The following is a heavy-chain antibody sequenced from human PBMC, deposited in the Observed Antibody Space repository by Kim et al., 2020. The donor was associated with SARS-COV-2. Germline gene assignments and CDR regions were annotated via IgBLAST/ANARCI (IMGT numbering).Heavy chain of an antibody. CDR3: ASRGGVIIYSDAFDI. CDR2: ISYDGSNK. D-gene: IGHD3-10*01. V-gene: IGHV3-30-3*01. CDR1: GFTFSSYA. Sequence: GVSLRLSCAASGFTFSSYAMHWVRQAPGKGLEWVAVISYDGSNKYYADSVKGRLTISRDNSKNTLYLQMNSLRAEDTAVYYCASRGGVIIYSDAFDIWGQGTMVTVSS. J-gene: IGHJ3*02.